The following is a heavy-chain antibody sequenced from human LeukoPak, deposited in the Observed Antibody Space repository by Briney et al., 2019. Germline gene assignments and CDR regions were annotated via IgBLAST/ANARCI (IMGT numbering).Heavy chain of an antibody. J-gene: IGHJ2*01. CDR1: GGSISSSSYY. D-gene: IGHD5-18*01. CDR3: ARHSRGGGYSYGDDWYFDL. Sequence: KSSETLSLTCTVSGGSISSSSYYWGWIRQPPGKGLEWIGSIYYSGSTYYNPSLKSRVTISVDTSKNQFSLELSSVTAADTAVYYCARHSRGGGYSYGDDWYFDLWGRGTLVTVSS. CDR2: IYYSGST. V-gene: IGHV4-39*01.